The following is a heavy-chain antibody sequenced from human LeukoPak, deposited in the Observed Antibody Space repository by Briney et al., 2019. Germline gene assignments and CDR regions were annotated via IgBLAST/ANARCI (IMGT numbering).Heavy chain of an antibody. V-gene: IGHV3-23*01. CDR1: GFTFDDYA. CDR2: ISGSGGST. CDR3: AKGLTYYYDSSGYYPDAFDI. D-gene: IGHD3-22*01. Sequence: GGSLRLSCAASGFTFDDYAMHWVRQAPGKGLEWVSAISGSGGSTYYADSVKGRFTISRDNSKNTLYLQMNSLRAEDTAVYYCAKGLTYYYDSSGYYPDAFDIWGQGTMVTVSS. J-gene: IGHJ3*02.